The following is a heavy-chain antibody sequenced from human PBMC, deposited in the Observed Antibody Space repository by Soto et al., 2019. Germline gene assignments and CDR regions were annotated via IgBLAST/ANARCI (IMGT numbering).Heavy chain of an antibody. CDR3: ASLNNGEEPEDY. V-gene: IGHV1-69*12. CDR2: IIPIFGTA. CDR1: GGTFSSYA. Sequence: QVQLVQSGAEVKKPGSSVKVSCKASGGTFSSYAISWVRQAPGQGLEWMGGIIPIFGTANYAQKFQGRVTIXAXXSTSTAYMELSSLRSEDTAVYYCASLNNGEEPEDYWGQGTLVTVSS. D-gene: IGHD1-1*01. J-gene: IGHJ4*02.